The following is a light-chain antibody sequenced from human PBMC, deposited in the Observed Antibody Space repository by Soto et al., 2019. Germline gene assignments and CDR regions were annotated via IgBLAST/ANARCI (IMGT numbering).Light chain of an antibody. CDR1: QSVIHTSNNKSY. CDR3: QQYYSTPRT. V-gene: IGKV4-1*01. CDR2: WAS. J-gene: IGKJ2*01. Sequence: DIVTTQSPDSLAVSLGERATINCKSSQSVIHTSNNKSYLAWYQQKAGQPPELLLYWASARDSGVPDRFSGSGSGTDFTLTISSLQAEDVAVYYCQQYYSTPRTFGQGTKVDIK.